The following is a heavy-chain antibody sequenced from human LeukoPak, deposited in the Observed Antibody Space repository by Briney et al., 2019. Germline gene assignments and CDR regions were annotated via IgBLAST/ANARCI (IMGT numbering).Heavy chain of an antibody. CDR1: GGCISSYY. D-gene: IGHD2-2*01. V-gene: IGHV4-59*01. Sequence: SETLSLTCTVSGGCISSYYWNWIRQPPGKGLEWIGYIFHSGITNYKPSLKRRVTISLDTSKNQFSLKLSSVTAADTAVYYCARGSQTYCSTTSCHSWFDPWGQGTLVTVSS. CDR2: IFHSGIT. CDR3: ARGSQTYCSTTSCHSWFDP. J-gene: IGHJ5*02.